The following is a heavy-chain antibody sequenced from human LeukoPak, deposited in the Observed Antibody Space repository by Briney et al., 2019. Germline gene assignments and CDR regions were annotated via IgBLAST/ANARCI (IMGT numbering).Heavy chain of an antibody. V-gene: IGHV3-21*04. J-gene: IGHJ3*02. Sequence: GGSLRLSCAASGFTFSNFGINWVRQAPGKGLEWVSSISSSSSYISYADSVKGRFTISRDNAKNSLDLQMNSLRAEDTAVYYCARDWPSEWQHLPDYDAVDIWGQGTMVTVSS. CDR2: ISSSSSYI. D-gene: IGHD6-13*01. CDR3: ARDWPSEWQHLPDYDAVDI. CDR1: GFTFSNFG.